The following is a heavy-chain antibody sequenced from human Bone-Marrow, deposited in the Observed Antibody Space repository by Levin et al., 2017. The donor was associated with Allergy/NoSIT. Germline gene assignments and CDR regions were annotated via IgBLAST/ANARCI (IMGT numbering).Heavy chain of an antibody. V-gene: IGHV5-51*01. J-gene: IGHJ4*02. D-gene: IGHD2-2*01. CDR1: GYSFTSYW. CDR3: ARRYQLLWDYFDY. Sequence: AGESLKISCKGSGYSFTSYWIGWVRQMPGKGLEWMGIIYPGDSDTRYSPSFQGQVTISADKSISTAYLQWSSLKASDTAMYYCARRYQLLWDYFDYWGQGTLVTVSS. CDR2: IYPGDSDT.